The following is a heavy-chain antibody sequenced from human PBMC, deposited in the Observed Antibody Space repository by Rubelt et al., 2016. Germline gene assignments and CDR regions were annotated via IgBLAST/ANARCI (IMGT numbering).Heavy chain of an antibody. V-gene: IGHV1-18*01. D-gene: IGHD3-3*01. Sequence: GLEWMGWISAYNGNTNYAQKLQGRVTMTTVTSTSTAYMELRSLRSEDTAVYYCARVPSYDFWSGYLKYNDAFDIWGQGTMVTVSS. J-gene: IGHJ3*02. CDR2: ISAYNGNT. CDR3: ARVPSYDFWSGYLKYNDAFDI.